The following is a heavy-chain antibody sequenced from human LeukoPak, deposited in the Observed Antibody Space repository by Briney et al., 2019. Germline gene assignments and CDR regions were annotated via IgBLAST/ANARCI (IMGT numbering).Heavy chain of an antibody. Sequence: ASVKVSCKASGYTFTSYAMHWVRQAPGQRLEWMGWIYAGNGNTKYSQKFQGRVTITRDTSASTAYMELSSLRSEDTAVYYCARERYYYDSSGGYYYGMDVWGQGTTVTVSS. D-gene: IGHD3-22*01. J-gene: IGHJ6*02. V-gene: IGHV1-3*01. CDR2: IYAGNGNT. CDR3: ARERYYYDSSGGYYYGMDV. CDR1: GYTFTSYA.